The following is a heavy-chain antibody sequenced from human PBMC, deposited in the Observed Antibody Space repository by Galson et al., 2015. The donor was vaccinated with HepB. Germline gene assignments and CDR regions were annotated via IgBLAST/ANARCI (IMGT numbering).Heavy chain of an antibody. CDR3: ARTIMATVGSKLFDAFDI. V-gene: IGHV4-4*07. J-gene: IGHJ3*02. CDR1: GGSISSYY. Sequence: SETLSLTCIVSGGSISSYYWSWIRQPAGKGLEWIGRVYSSGSTKYAPSLESRVTMSVDTSKNQFSLKMSSVTAADTAVYYCARTIMATVGSKLFDAFDIWGQGTVVTVSS. CDR2: VYSSGST. D-gene: IGHD4-23*01.